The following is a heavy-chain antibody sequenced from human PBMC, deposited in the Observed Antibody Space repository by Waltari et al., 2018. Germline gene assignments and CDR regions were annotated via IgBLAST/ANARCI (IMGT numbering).Heavy chain of an antibody. CDR3: ARDHQWLDY. D-gene: IGHD6-19*01. CDR1: GGSISSHY. CDR2: IYYSGST. Sequence: QVQLQESGPGLGKPSETRSLTCTVSGGSISSHYWSWIRQPPGKGLEWIGYIYYSGSTNYNPSLKSRVTISVDTSKNQFSLKLSSVTAADTAVYYCARDHQWLDYWGQGTLVTVSS. V-gene: IGHV4-59*11. J-gene: IGHJ4*02.